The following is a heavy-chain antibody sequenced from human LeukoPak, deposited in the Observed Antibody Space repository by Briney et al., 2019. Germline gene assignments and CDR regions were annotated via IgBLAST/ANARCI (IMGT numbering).Heavy chain of an antibody. CDR3: AKGDCGGDCYHRYYYYMDV. CDR2: INSDGSST. D-gene: IGHD2-21*01. V-gene: IGHV3-74*01. J-gene: IGHJ6*03. CDR1: GFTFSSYW. Sequence: GGSLRLSCAASGFTFSSYWMHWVRQAPGKGLVWVSRINSDGSSTSYADSVKGRFTISRDNAKNTLYLQMNSLRAEDTAVYYCAKGDCGGDCYHRYYYYMDVWGKGTTVTVSS.